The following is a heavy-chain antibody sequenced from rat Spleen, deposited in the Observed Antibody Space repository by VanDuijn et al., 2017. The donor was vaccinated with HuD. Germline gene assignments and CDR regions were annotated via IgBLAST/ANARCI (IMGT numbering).Heavy chain of an antibody. V-gene: IGHV3-3*01. CDR1: FYSITSSYR. Sequence: EEQLQESGPGLVKPSQSLSLTCSVTFYSITSSYRWSWIRKFPGNKLEWMGFINSEGSTKYNPPLKSQISITRDTSKNRFFLQLTSVITEDTATYYCARSFSYVMDAWGLGTSVTVSS. J-gene: IGHJ4*01. CDR2: INSEGST. CDR3: ARSFSYVMDA.